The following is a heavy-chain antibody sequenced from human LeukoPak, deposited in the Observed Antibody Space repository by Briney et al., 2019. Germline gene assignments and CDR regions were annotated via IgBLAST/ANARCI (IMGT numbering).Heavy chain of an antibody. J-gene: IGHJ4*02. CDR2: IYYSGST. V-gene: IGHV4-31*03. CDR1: GGSISSGGYY. CDR3: ARDGGATENYFDY. Sequence: SETLSLTCTVSGGSISSGGYYWSWIRQHPGKGLEWIGYIYYSGSTYYNPSLESRVTISVDTSKNQFSLKLSSVTAADAAVYYCARDGGATENYFDYWGQGTLVTVSS. D-gene: IGHD5-12*01.